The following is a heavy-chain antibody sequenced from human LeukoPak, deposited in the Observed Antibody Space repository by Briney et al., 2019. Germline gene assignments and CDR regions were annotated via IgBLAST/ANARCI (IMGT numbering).Heavy chain of an antibody. Sequence: GGSLRLSCAASGFTFSSYWMHWVRHAPGKGLVWVSRINSDGSSTSYADSVKGRFTISRDNAKNTLYLQMNSLRAEDTAVYYCAASYYYDSSGHYYWGQGTLVTVSS. D-gene: IGHD3-22*01. CDR3: AASYYYDSSGHYY. CDR2: INSDGSST. CDR1: GFTFSSYW. J-gene: IGHJ4*02. V-gene: IGHV3-74*01.